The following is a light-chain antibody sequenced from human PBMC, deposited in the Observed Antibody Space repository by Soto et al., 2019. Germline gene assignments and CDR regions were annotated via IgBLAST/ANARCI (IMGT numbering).Light chain of an antibody. CDR2: AAS. CDR1: QSISSY. J-gene: IGKJ4*01. V-gene: IGKV1-16*01. CDR3: QQYNSYPLT. Sequence: DIQMTQSPSSLSASVGDRVTITFQASQSISSYLNWYQQKPGKAPKLLIYAASSLQSGVPSRFSGSGSGTEFTLTVNSLQPDDFATYYCQQYNSYPLTFGGGTKV.